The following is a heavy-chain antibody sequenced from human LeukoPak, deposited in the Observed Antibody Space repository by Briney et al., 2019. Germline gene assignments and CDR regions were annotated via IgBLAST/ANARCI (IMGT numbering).Heavy chain of an antibody. CDR3: ARAVGATTFDP. V-gene: IGHV4-39*07. Sequence: SETLSLTCTVSGDSISSSSYYWGWIRQPPGKGLEWIGNIYYSGSTYYNPSLKSRVTISVDTSKNQFSLKLSSVTAADTAVYYCARAVGATTFDPWGQGTLVTVSS. D-gene: IGHD1-26*01. CDR1: GDSISSSSYY. CDR2: IYYSGST. J-gene: IGHJ5*02.